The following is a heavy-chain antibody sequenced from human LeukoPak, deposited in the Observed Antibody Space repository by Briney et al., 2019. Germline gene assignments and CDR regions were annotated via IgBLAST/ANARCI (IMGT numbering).Heavy chain of an antibody. V-gene: IGHV3-23*01. D-gene: IGHD3-16*01. Sequence: GGSLRLSCAASGLTFSTYAMRWIRQAPGKGLEWVSSIGGGGTTSYADSVKGRFTISRDNSKSTLYLQMNSLRAEDTAVFYCANLNAPYWGNFDYWGQGTLVTVSS. CDR3: ANLNAPYWGNFDY. CDR1: GLTFSTYA. J-gene: IGHJ4*02. CDR2: IGGGGTT.